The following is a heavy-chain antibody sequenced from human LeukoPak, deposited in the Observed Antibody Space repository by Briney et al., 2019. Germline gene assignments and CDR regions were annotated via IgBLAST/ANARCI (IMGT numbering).Heavy chain of an antibody. CDR2: ISSSSDI. Sequence: GGSLRLSCAASRFTFSSYTMNWVRQAPGKGLEWVSSISSSSDIYYADSVKGRFTISRDNAKNSLFLQMKSLRAEDTAVYYCARDRTITGTIIDYWGQGTLVTVSS. CDR3: ARDRTITGTIIDY. D-gene: IGHD1-7*01. J-gene: IGHJ4*02. V-gene: IGHV3-21*01. CDR1: RFTFSSYT.